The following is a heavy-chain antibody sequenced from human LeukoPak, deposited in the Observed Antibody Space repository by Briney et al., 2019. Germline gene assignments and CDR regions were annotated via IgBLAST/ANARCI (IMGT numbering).Heavy chain of an antibody. J-gene: IGHJ6*02. CDR2: ITIDGSST. CDR1: GVTSKNSW. V-gene: IGHV3-74*03. Sequence: GGSLRLSCVASGVTSKNSWMHWVRQAPGKGLVWVSRITIDGSSTTYADFVKGRFTISRDSAKNTLYLQMNSLRAEDTAVYYCTRDRFYAMDAWGQGTTVTV. CDR3: TRDRFYAMDA.